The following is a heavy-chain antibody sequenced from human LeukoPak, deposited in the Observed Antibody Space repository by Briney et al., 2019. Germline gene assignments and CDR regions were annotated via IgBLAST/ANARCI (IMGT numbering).Heavy chain of an antibody. Sequence: GASVKVSCRASGYTFTGYYMHWVRQAPGQGLEWMGWINPNSGGTNYAQKFQGRVTMTRDTSISTAYMELSRLRSDDTAVYYCAGCPGLEPIYYFDYWGQGTLVTVSS. D-gene: IGHD2-21*01. CDR3: AGCPGLEPIYYFDY. V-gene: IGHV1-2*02. CDR2: INPNSGGT. J-gene: IGHJ4*02. CDR1: GYTFTGYY.